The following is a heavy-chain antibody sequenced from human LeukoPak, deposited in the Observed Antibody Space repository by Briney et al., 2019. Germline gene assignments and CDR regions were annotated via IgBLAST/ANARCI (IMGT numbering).Heavy chain of an antibody. V-gene: IGHV1-2*02. Sequence: ASVKVSCKASGYTFTDYYIHCVRQAPGQGLEWMGWINPNSGDTNYAQKFQGRVTMTSESSISTAYMELSSLRSDDRARYYCARRPHSSGWSSSITLFEHWGQGTLVTVSS. CDR1: GYTFTDYY. J-gene: IGHJ4*02. CDR3: ARRPHSSGWSSSITLFEH. CDR2: INPNSGDT. D-gene: IGHD6-19*01.